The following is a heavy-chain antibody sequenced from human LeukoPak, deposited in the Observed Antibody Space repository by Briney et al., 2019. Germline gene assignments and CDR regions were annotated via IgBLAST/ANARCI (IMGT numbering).Heavy chain of an antibody. Sequence: GGSLRLSCAASGFTFSSYGMHWVRQAPGKGLEWVAVIWYDGSNKYYAASVKGRFTISRDNSKNTLYLQMNSLRAEDTAVYYCAKDDERGYSYGYFDYWGQGNLVTVSS. CDR2: IWYDGSNK. CDR1: GFTFSSYG. CDR3: AKDDERGYSYGYFDY. D-gene: IGHD5-18*01. J-gene: IGHJ4*02. V-gene: IGHV3-33*06.